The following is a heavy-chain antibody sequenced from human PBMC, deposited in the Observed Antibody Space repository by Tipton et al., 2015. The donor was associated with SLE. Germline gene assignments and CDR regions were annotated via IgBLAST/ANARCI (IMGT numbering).Heavy chain of an antibody. J-gene: IGHJ4*02. CDR1: GGSIRSHY. Sequence: TLSLTCTVSGGSIRSHYWSWIRQPPGKGLEWIGYIYYSGSTNYNPSLKSRVTISVDTSKNQFSLKLSSVTAADTAVYYCARDIWCSSSWYCLDYWGQGTLVTVSS. CDR3: ARDIWCSSSWYCLDY. CDR2: IYYSGST. D-gene: IGHD6-13*01. V-gene: IGHV4-59*11.